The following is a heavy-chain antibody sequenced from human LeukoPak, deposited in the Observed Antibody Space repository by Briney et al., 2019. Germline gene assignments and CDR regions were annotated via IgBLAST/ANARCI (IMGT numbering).Heavy chain of an antibody. CDR2: ISRSGGST. Sequence: PGGSLRLSCAASGFTFNNYAMSSVRQAPGKGLEWVSAISRSGGSTYYTDSVKGHFTISRDNYKNKLYLQMNSLRAEDAAVYYCARGKWWNAPNDAFDIWGQGTMVTVSS. D-gene: IGHD2-15*01. CDR1: GFTFNNYA. V-gene: IGHV3-23*01. CDR3: ARGKWWNAPNDAFDI. J-gene: IGHJ3*02.